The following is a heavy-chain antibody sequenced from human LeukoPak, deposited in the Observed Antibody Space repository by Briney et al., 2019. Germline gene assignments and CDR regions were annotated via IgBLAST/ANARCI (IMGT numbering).Heavy chain of an antibody. J-gene: IGHJ4*02. CDR3: AKNDYGGNSLDY. D-gene: IGHD4-23*01. Sequence: GGSLRLSCAASGFTFSSYSMNWVRQAPGKGLEWVSSISSSSSYIYYADSVKGRFTISRDNAKNSLYLQMNSLRAEDTAVYYCAKNDYGGNSLDYWGQGTLVTVSS. V-gene: IGHV3-21*01. CDR2: ISSSSSYI. CDR1: GFTFSSYS.